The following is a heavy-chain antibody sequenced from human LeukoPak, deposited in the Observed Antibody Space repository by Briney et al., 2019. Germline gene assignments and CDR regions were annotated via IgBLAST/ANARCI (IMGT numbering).Heavy chain of an antibody. J-gene: IGHJ6*03. CDR2: ISGSGGST. V-gene: IGHV3-23*01. CDR3: AKDGCSSTSCYVYYSYYMDV. Sequence: PGGSLSLSCAASGFTFSSYAMSWVRQAPGRGLEWVSAISGSGGSTYYADSVKGRFTISRDNSKNTLYLQMNSLRAEDTAVYYCAKDGCSSTSCYVYYSYYMDVWGKGTTVTVSS. CDR1: GFTFSSYA. D-gene: IGHD2-2*01.